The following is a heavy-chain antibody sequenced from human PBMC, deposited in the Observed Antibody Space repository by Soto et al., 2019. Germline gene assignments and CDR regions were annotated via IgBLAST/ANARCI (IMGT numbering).Heavy chain of an antibody. CDR1: GGTFSSYA. CDR3: AREEIQLWLRYYYYYGMDV. J-gene: IGHJ6*02. V-gene: IGHV1-69*13. CDR2: IIPIFGTA. Sequence: SVKVSCKASGGTFSSYAISWVRQAPGQGLEWMGGIIPIFGTANYAQKFQGRVTITADESTSTAYMELSSLRSEDTAVYYCAREEIQLWLRYYYYYGMDVWGQGTTVNVSS. D-gene: IGHD5-18*01.